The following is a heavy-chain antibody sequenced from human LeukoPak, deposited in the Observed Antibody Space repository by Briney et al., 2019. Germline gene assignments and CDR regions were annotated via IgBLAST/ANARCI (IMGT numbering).Heavy chain of an antibody. CDR2: IVVGSGNT. J-gene: IGHJ3*02. CDR3: AADGEAHDAFDI. V-gene: IGHV1-58*01. Sequence: SVKVSCKASGFTFTSSAVQWVRQARGQRLEWIGWIVVGSGNTNFAQKFQERVTITRDMSTSTAYMELSSLRSEDTAVYYCAADGEAHDAFDIWGQGTMVTVSS. CDR1: GFTFTSSA.